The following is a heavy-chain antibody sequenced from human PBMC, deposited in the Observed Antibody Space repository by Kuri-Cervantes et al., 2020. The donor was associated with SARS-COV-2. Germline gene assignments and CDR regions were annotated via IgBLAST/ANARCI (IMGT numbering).Heavy chain of an antibody. CDR3: ARNLGYCSSTSCYTPFDY. CDR1: GFTFSSYS. CDR2: ISSSSSYI. Sequence: GESPKISCAASGFTFSSYSMNWVRQAPGKGLEWVSSISSSSSYIYYADSVKGRFTISRDNAKNSLYLQMNSLRAEDTAVYYCARNLGYCSSTSCYTPFDYWGQGTLVTVSS. V-gene: IGHV3-21*01. D-gene: IGHD2-2*02. J-gene: IGHJ4*02.